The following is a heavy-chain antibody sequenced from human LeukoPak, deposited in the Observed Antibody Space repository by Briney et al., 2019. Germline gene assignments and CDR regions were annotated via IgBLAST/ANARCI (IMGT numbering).Heavy chain of an antibody. D-gene: IGHD3-10*01. CDR2: ISYDGSDK. J-gene: IGHJ4*02. CDR1: GFTFSSYG. CDR3: AKGYYYADDY. V-gene: IGHV3-30*18. Sequence: PGGSLRLSCAASGFTFSSYGMHWVRQAPGKGLEWVAVISYDGSDKYYADSVKGRFTISRDNSKNTLYLQMNSLRAGDTAVYYCAKGYYYADDYWGQGTLVTVSS.